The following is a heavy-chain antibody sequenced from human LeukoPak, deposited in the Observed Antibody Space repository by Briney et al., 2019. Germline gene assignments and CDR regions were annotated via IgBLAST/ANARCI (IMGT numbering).Heavy chain of an antibody. V-gene: IGHV4-39*01. CDR1: GGSISSSSYY. Sequence: SETLSLTCTVSGGSISSSSYYWGWIRQPPGKGLEWIGSIYYSGSTYYNPSLKSRVTISVDTSKNQFSLKLSSVTAADTAVYYCARGQPYGSGSYYRYYFDYWGQGTLVTVSS. CDR2: IYYSGST. D-gene: IGHD3-10*01. J-gene: IGHJ4*02. CDR3: ARGQPYGSGSYYRYYFDY.